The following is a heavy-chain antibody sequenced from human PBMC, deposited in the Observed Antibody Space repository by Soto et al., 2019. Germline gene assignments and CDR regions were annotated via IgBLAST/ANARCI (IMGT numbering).Heavy chain of an antibody. Sequence: SETLSLTCAVYGGSFSGYYWSWIRQPPGKGLEWIGEINHSGSTNYNPPLKSRVTISVDTSKNQFSLKLSSVTAADTAVYYCARGRAWIQLPGIRYYYYGMDVWGQGTTVTV. CDR3: ARGRAWIQLPGIRYYYYGMDV. CDR2: INHSGST. D-gene: IGHD5-18*01. J-gene: IGHJ6*02. CDR1: GGSFSGYY. V-gene: IGHV4-34*01.